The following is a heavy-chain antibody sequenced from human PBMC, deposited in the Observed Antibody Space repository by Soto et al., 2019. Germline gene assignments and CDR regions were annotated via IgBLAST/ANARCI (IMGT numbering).Heavy chain of an antibody. CDR3: ARDLTTSIAEGVWFDP. J-gene: IGHJ5*02. Sequence: SVKVSCKASGGTFSSYAISWVRQAPGQGLEWMGGIIPIFGTANYAQKFQGRVTITADESTSTAYMELSSLRSEDTAVYYCARDLTTSIAEGVWFDPWGQGTLVTVSS. D-gene: IGHD3-10*01. CDR1: GGTFSSYA. CDR2: IIPIFGTA. V-gene: IGHV1-69*13.